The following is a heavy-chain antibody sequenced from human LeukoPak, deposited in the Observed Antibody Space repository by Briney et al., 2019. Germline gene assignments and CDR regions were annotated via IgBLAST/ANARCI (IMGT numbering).Heavy chain of an antibody. V-gene: IGHV4-30-2*01. D-gene: IGHD3-22*01. J-gene: IGHJ4*02. CDR3: ARGYYDSSGYFVPNDY. Sequence: SETLSLTCTVSGGSVSSGAFYWSWIRQPPGKGLEWIGYIYQSGSTYYIPSLRSRVTISVDTSKNQFSLKLSSVTAADTAVYYCARGYYDSSGYFVPNDYWGQGTLVTVSS. CDR2: IYQSGST. CDR1: GGSVSSGAFY.